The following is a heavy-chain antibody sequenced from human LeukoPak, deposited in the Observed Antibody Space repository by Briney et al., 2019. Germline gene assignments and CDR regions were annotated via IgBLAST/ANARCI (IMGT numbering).Heavy chain of an antibody. V-gene: IGHV4-34*01. CDR1: GGSFSGYY. J-gene: IGHJ4*02. CDR2: INDSGST. CDR3: ARSRTTGDFDY. Sequence: SETLSLTCAVYGGSFSGYYWSWIRQPPGKGLEWIGEINDSGSTNYNPSLKSRVTISVDTSKNQFSLKLSSVTAADTAVYYCARSRTTGDFDYWGQGTLVTVSS. D-gene: IGHD4-11*01.